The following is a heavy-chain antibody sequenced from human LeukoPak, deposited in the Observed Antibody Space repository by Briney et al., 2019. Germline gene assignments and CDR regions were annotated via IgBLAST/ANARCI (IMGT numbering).Heavy chain of an antibody. CDR2: ISSSGSYI. J-gene: IGHJ4*02. CDR3: ARDLSDSGWYFCDY. Sequence: GGSLRLSCTASGFTFSSYSMNWVRQAPGQGLEWVSSISSSGSYIYYAGSVKGRFTISRDNAKNTLYLQMNSLRAEDTAVYYCARDLSDSGWYFCDYWGQGTLVTVSS. CDR1: GFTFSSYS. V-gene: IGHV3-21*01. D-gene: IGHD6-19*01.